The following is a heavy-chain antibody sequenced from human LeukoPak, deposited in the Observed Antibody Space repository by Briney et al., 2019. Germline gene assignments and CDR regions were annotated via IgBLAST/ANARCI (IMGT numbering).Heavy chain of an antibody. CDR2: IIPIFGTA. D-gene: IGHD6-13*01. CDR1: GGTFSSYA. V-gene: IGHV1-69*13. J-gene: IGHJ5*02. CDR3: AREQQLVGNWFDP. Sequence: ASVKVSCKASGGTFSSYAISWVRQAPGQGLEWMGGIIPIFGTANYAQKFQGRVTITADESTSTAYMELSSLRSEDTAVYYCAREQQLVGNWFDPWGQGTLVTVSS.